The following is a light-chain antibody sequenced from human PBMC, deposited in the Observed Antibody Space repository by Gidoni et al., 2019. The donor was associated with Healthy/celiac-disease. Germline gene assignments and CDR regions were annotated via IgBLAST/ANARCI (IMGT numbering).Light chain of an antibody. CDR3: QQRSNWPRLT. Sequence: EIVLTQSPATLSLSPGERATLSCRASQSVSSYLAWYQQKPGQATRLLIYDASNRATGIPARFSGSGSGTDFTLTISSLEPEDFAVYYCQQRSNWPRLTFGPGTKVDIK. CDR1: QSVSSY. V-gene: IGKV3-11*01. CDR2: DAS. J-gene: IGKJ3*01.